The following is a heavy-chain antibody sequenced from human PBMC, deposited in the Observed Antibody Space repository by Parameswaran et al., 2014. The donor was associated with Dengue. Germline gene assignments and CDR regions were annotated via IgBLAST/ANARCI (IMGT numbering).Heavy chain of an antibody. Sequence: VRQAPGKGLEYMGTIYPGDSDTRYSPSFQGQVTISADKSISTAYLQWSSLKASDTAMYYCARLWPTKGSYYYYYVMDVWGQGTTVTVSS. CDR2: IYPGDSDT. J-gene: IGHJ6*02. CDR3: ARLWPTKGSYYYYYVMDV. V-gene: IGHV5-51*01. D-gene: IGHD2-2*01.